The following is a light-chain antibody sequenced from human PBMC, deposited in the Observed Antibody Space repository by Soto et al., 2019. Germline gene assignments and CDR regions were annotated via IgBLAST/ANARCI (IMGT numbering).Light chain of an antibody. V-gene: IGKV1-5*01. CDR1: QDISTW. Sequence: IQVTQSPFILSASVGDGVTITGRASQDISTWLAWYQQKPRKAPQLLIYDASSVESGVPSRFSGSGYGTEFTLTISSLQPEDFATYYCQHYDGDSRAFGQGTKVDIK. CDR2: DAS. J-gene: IGKJ1*01. CDR3: QHYDGDSRA.